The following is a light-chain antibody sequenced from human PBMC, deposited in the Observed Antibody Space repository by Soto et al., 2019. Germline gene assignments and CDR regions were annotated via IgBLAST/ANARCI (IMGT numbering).Light chain of an antibody. CDR2: DVS. CDR1: SSDVGGYNL. V-gene: IGLV2-14*03. CDR3: SSYTSSNTYV. Sequence: QSVLTQPASVSGSPRQSITISCTGTSSDVGGYNLVSWYQQHPGKVPKLIIYDVSNRPSGVSNRFSGSKSGNTASLTISGLQAEDEADYYCSSYTSSNTYVFGTGTKVTVL. J-gene: IGLJ1*01.